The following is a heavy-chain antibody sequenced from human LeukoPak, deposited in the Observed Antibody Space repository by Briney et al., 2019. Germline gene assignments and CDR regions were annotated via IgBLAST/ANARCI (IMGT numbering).Heavy chain of an antibody. J-gene: IGHJ3*02. CDR2: INSGGTTM. Sequence: GGSLRLSCAASGFIFSSYSMNWVRQAPGKGLEWISYINSGGTTMYYADSVKGRFTIPRDNTNNSLHLQIDSLRAEDTAIYYCARGPTPRWAFDIWGQGTKLTVSS. V-gene: IGHV3-48*04. D-gene: IGHD2-15*01. CDR3: ARGPTPRWAFDI. CDR1: GFIFSSYS.